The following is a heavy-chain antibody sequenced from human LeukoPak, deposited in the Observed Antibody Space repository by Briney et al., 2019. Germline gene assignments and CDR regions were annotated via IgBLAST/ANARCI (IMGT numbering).Heavy chain of an antibody. CDR3: ARDAGASLYYYYGMDV. CDR1: GFTVSSNY. D-gene: IGHD1-26*01. J-gene: IGHJ6*02. V-gene: IGHV3-66*01. CDR2: IYSGGST. Sequence: GGSLRPSCAASGFTVSSNYMSWVRQAPGKGLEWVSVIYSGGSTYYADSVKGRFTISRDNSKNTLYLQMNSLRAEDTAVYYCARDAGASLYYYYGMDVWGQGTTVTVSS.